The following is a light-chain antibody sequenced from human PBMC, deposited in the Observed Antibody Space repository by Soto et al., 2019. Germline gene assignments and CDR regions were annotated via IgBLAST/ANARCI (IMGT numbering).Light chain of an antibody. V-gene: IGKV1-27*01. CDR1: QGISIY. Sequence: DIQMTQSPYSLSASVGDRVTIACRASQGISIYLAWYQQKPGKVPQLLIYDAFTLQSGVPSRFSGSGSGTDFTRTISGLQPEDVATYYFQKYNGARLTVGGGPKVEIQ. CDR3: QKYNGARLT. CDR2: DAF. J-gene: IGKJ4*02.